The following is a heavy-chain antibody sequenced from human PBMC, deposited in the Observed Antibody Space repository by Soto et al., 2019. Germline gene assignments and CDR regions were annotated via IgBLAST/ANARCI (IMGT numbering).Heavy chain of an antibody. CDR2: IYYSGST. J-gene: IGHJ4*02. CDR1: GGSISSDY. CDR3: ARANFWSGWLFDY. Sequence: QVQLQESGPGLVKPSETLSLTCTVSGGSISSDYWSWIRQPPGKGLEWIGYIYYSGSTNYNPSLKRRVTISVDTSKNQFSLKLSSVTAADTAVYYCARANFWSGWLFDYWGQGTLVTVSS. D-gene: IGHD3-3*01. V-gene: IGHV4-59*01.